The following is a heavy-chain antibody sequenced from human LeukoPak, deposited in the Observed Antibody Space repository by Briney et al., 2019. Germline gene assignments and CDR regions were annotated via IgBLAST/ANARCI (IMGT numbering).Heavy chain of an antibody. CDR1: GYTFTDYY. J-gene: IGHJ5*02. Sequence: GASVKVSCKASGYTFTDYYMHWVRQAPGQGLEWMGWINPNSGGTDYAQKFQGRVTMTRDTSISTAYMELSRLRSDDTAVYYCARVSPPSYYDYVWGSNPPNWFDPWGQGTLVTVSS. CDR3: ARVSPPSYYDYVWGSNPPNWFDP. CDR2: INPNSGGT. V-gene: IGHV1-2*02. D-gene: IGHD3-16*01.